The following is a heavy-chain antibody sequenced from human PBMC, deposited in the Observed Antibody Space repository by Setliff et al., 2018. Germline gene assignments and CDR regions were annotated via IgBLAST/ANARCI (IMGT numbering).Heavy chain of an antibody. V-gene: IGHV1-2*02. CDR2: INPNSGGT. J-gene: IGHJ4*02. CDR1: GYTFTGYY. D-gene: IGHD2-15*01. CDR3: ARARCSGGSCPPFDY. Sequence: PGASVKVSCKASGYTFTGYYMHWVRQAPGQGLEWMGWINPNSGGTNYAQKFQGRVTMTRDTSISTAYMELSRLRSDDTAVYYCARARCSGGSCPPFDYWGQGTLVTVSS.